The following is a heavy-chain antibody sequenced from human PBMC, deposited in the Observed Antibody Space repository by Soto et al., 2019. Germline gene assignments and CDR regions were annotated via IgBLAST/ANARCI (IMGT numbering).Heavy chain of an antibody. V-gene: IGHV1-2*04. CDR2: INPNSGGT. CDR3: ARDSHPLSIAGVQLWLLGETNWFDP. D-gene: IGHD5-18*01. Sequence: QVQLVQSGAEVKKPGASVKVSCKASGYTFTGYYMHWVRQAPGQGLEWMGWINPNSGGTNYAQKFQGWVTMTRDTSISTAYMELSRLRSDDTAVYYCARDSHPLSIAGVQLWLLGETNWFDPWGQGTLVTVSS. CDR1: GYTFTGYY. J-gene: IGHJ5*02.